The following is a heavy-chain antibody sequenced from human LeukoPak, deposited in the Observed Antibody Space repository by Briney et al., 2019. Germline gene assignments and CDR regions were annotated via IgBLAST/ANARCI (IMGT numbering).Heavy chain of an antibody. D-gene: IGHD6-19*01. V-gene: IGHV3-49*03. CDR3: TRARAVAGHFDY. CDR2: IRSKAYGGTT. Sequence: LSLTCAVYGGSFGGYYWSWIRQPPGKGLEWVGFIRSKAYGGTTEYAASVKGRFTISRDDSKSIAYLQMNSLKTEDTAVYYCTRARAVAGHFDYWGQGTLVTVSS. CDR1: GGSFGGYY. J-gene: IGHJ4*02.